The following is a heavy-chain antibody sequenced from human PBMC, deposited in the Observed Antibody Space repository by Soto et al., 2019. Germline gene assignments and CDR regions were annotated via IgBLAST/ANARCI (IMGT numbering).Heavy chain of an antibody. D-gene: IGHD1-20*01. Sequence: QVQLQESGTGLVKPSETLSLTCTVSGGSISSYYWSWIRQPPGKGLEWIGYIYYSGITNYNPSLKSRVTISVDTSNNQFSLKLSSVTAADTAVYYCARYKSNYYYGMDVWGQGTTVTVSS. J-gene: IGHJ6*02. V-gene: IGHV4-59*01. CDR2: IYYSGIT. CDR1: GGSISSYY. CDR3: ARYKSNYYYGMDV.